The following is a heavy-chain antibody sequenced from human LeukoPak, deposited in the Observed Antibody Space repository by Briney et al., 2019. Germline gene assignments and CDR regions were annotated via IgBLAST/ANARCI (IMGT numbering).Heavy chain of an antibody. CDR3: ARQYILLWFGELITNWFDP. CDR1: GGSISSYY. D-gene: IGHD3-10*01. Sequence: SETLSLACTVSGGSISSYYWVWIRQPAGKGLEWIGSIYHSGSTYYNPSLKSRVTISVDTSKNQFSLKLSSVTAADTAVYYCARQYILLWFGELITNWFDPWGQGTLVTVSS. J-gene: IGHJ5*02. CDR2: IYHSGST. V-gene: IGHV4-39*01.